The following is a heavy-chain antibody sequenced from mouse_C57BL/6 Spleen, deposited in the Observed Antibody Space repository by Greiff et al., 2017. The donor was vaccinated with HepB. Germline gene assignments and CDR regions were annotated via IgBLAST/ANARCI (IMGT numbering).Heavy chain of an antibody. CDR1: GYSFTDYN. Sequence: EVKLMESGPELVKPGASVKISCKASGYSFTDYNMNWVKQSNGKSLEWIGVINPNYGTTSYNQKFKGKATLTVDQSSSTAYMQLNSLTSEDSAVYYCARSHYGSGWFDYWGQGTTLTVSS. V-gene: IGHV1-39*01. CDR2: INPNYGTT. D-gene: IGHD1-2*01. CDR3: ARSHYGSGWFDY. J-gene: IGHJ2*01.